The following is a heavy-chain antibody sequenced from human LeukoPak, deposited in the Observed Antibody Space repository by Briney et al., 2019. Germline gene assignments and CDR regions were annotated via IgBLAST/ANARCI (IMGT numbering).Heavy chain of an antibody. CDR3: ARGGVDPATEIFDY. D-gene: IGHD2-2*01. CDR2: VHYSGTT. J-gene: IGHJ4*02. Sequence: SETLSLTCTVSDGSITNYDWSWVRQPPGKGLEFIGHVHYSGTTNYNPSLRSRVTISIDTSKQHFFLKLKSVTAADTAVYYCARGGVDPATEIFDYWGQGTLVTVSS. CDR1: DGSITNYD. V-gene: IGHV4-59*01.